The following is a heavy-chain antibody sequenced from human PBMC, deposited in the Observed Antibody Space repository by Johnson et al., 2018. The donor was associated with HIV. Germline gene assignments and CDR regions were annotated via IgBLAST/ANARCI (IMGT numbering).Heavy chain of an antibody. Sequence: QEQLVESGGGLVKPGGSLRLSCAASGITFSDYYMSWIRQAPGKGLEWVSYISSSGNTIYYADSVKGRVTISRDNAKKSLYLQMNSLRAEDTAVYYCARDKGRGSFDIWGQGTMVTVSS. CDR3: ARDKGRGSFDI. D-gene: IGHD3-10*01. V-gene: IGHV3-11*04. J-gene: IGHJ3*02. CDR2: ISSSGNTI. CDR1: GITFSDYY.